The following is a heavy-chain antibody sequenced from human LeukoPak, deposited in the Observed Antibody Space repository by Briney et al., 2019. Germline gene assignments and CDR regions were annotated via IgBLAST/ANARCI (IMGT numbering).Heavy chain of an antibody. CDR3: ARAIGARNYWDQDAFDV. J-gene: IGHJ3*01. CDR2: ISLTSSHI. V-gene: IGHV3-21*01. D-gene: IGHD1-14*01. Sequence: PGGSLRLSCAASGFTFSSYSMNWVRQAPGKGLEWVSSISLTSSHILYTDSVKGRFTISRDNAKTSLYLQMDSLTAEDTAVYYCARAIGARNYWDQDAFDVWGQGTMVTVSS. CDR1: GFTFSSYS.